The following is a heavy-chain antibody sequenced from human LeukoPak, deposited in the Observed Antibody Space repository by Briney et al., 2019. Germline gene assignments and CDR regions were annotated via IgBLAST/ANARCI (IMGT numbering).Heavy chain of an antibody. CDR2: MNPNSGST. J-gene: IGHJ6*02. V-gene: IGHV1-8*02. Sequence: ASVKVSCKASGGTFSTFGISWVRQAPGQGLEWMGWMNPNSGSTGYAQKFQGRVTMTRNTSISTAYTELSSLRSEDTAVYYCARAMGSLVPVLSYYYYYYGMDVWGQGTTVTVSS. CDR1: GGTFSTFG. CDR3: ARAMGSLVPVLSYYYYYYGMDV. D-gene: IGHD2-2*01.